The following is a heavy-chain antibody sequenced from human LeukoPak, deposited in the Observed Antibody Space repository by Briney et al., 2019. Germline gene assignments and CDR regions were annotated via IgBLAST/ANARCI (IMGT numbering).Heavy chain of an antibody. CDR1: GYIFTSHG. J-gene: IGHJ3*02. V-gene: IGHV1-18*01. D-gene: IGHD3-3*01. Sequence: ASVKVSCKASGYIFTSHGISWVRQAPGQGLEWMGWISGYNGYTKYTQKFQGRVTMTTDTSTSTAYMELRSLRSDDTAMYYCARVESTHVSRFLEWPDALDIWGQGTMVTVSS. CDR2: ISGYNGYT. CDR3: ARVESTHVSRFLEWPDALDI.